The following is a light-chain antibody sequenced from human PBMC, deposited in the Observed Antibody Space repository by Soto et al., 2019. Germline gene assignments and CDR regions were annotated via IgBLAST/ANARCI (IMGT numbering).Light chain of an antibody. CDR2: KVS. Sequence: DVVLTPSPLSLPVTLGQPASISCRSSQSLVFSDGITYLNWFHQRPGQSPRRLIYKVSNRDSGVPDRFSGTGAGTDFTLIISRVEAEDVGVYYCMQGTYWPPGTFGQGTRVEIE. CDR3: MQGTYWPPGT. CDR1: QSLVFSDGITY. J-gene: IGKJ1*01. V-gene: IGKV2-30*01.